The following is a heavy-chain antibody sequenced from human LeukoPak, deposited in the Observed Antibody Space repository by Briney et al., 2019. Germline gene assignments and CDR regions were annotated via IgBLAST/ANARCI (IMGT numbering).Heavy chain of an antibody. D-gene: IGHD6-19*01. Sequence: GGSLRLSCAASGYTFSGSAMHWVRQASGKGLEWVGRIRSQANSYATAYAASVKGRFTISRDDSKNTAYLQMNSLKTEDTAVYYCTSPSMYSSDDYYYSYYMDVWGKGTTVTVSS. CDR2: IRSQANSYAT. V-gene: IGHV3-73*01. J-gene: IGHJ6*03. CDR3: TSPSMYSSDDYYYSYYMDV. CDR1: GYTFSGSA.